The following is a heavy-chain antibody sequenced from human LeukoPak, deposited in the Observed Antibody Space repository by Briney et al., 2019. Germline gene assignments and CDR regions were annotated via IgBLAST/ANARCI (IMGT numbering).Heavy chain of an antibody. D-gene: IGHD3-22*01. CDR2: IPFDGSHI. CDR3: ATSRITMIGDYMDF. CDR1: GFSFSTYA. Sequence: GGSLRLSCAASGFSFSTYAMHWVRQSPGKGLEWVALIPFDGSHIFYAPFAKGRFTISRDNSKNTLYLEMNSLRTEDTAVYFCATSRITMIGDYMDFWGRGTAVTVSS. J-gene: IGHJ6*03. V-gene: IGHV3-30*04.